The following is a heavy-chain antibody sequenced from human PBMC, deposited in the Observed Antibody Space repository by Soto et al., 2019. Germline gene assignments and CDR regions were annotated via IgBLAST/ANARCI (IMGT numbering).Heavy chain of an antibody. CDR3: AGGGVRGVITRARDYDGMDV. V-gene: IGHV5-51*01. J-gene: IGHJ6*02. CDR2: IYPGDSDT. CDR1: GYSFTSYW. Sequence: PGDSLKISCKGSGYSFTSYWIGWVRQMPGKGLEWMGIIYPGDSDTRYSPSFQGQVTISADKSISTAYLQWSSLKASDTAMYYCAGGGVRGVITRARDYDGMDVWSQGTTVTVS. D-gene: IGHD3-10*01.